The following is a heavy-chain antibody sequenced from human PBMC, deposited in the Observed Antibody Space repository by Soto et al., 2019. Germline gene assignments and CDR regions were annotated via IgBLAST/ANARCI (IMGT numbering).Heavy chain of an antibody. J-gene: IGHJ3*02. CDR3: ARVRVVLRFLEWFPAHAFDI. CDR2: IIPIFGTA. D-gene: IGHD3-3*01. CDR1: GGTFSSYA. Sequence: QVQLVQSGAEVKKPGSSVKVSCKASGGTFSSYAISWVRQAPGQGLEWMGGIIPIFGTANYAQKFQGRVTITADESTGTAYMELSSLRSEDTAVYYCARVRVVLRFLEWFPAHAFDIWGQGTMVTVSS. V-gene: IGHV1-69*01.